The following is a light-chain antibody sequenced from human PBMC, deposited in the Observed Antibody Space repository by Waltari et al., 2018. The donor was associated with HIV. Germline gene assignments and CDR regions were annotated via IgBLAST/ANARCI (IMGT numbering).Light chain of an antibody. J-gene: IGLJ3*02. Sequence: QSVLTQPPSVSGAPGQTVTIPCTGSSSHIGANYDAHWYQQLPGRAPKVLVYGNIYRPPGVPDRFSGSKSGTSASLAITGLQADDEGYYYCQSYDTRSSGFLVFGGGTKVTVL. CDR2: GNI. CDR3: QSYDTRSSGFLV. V-gene: IGLV1-40*01. CDR1: SSHIGANYD.